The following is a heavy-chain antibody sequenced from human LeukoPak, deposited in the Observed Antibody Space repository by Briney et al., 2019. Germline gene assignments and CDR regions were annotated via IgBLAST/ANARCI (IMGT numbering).Heavy chain of an antibody. CDR2: IYHSGST. J-gene: IGHJ4*02. CDR3: ARNRSMTTTPGFDH. V-gene: IGHV4-38-2*01. Sequence: SETLSLTCAVSAYSIRGDDYWGWVRQSPGKGLEWIGSIYHSGSTHYSPSLKSRITISVDTSKNQFSLMLNSVTAADTAVYYCARNRSMTTTPGFDHWGQGTLVTVSS. CDR1: AYSIRGDDY. D-gene: IGHD4-11*01.